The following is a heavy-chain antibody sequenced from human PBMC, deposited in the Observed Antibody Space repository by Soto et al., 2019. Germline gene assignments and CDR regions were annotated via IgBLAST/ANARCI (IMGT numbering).Heavy chain of an antibody. CDR1: GFSLSTSGVG. D-gene: IGHD3-16*02. V-gene: IGHV2-5*02. Sequence: QITLKESGPTLVKPTQTLTLTCTFSGFSLSTSGVGVGWIRQPPGKALEWLALIYWDDDKRYSPSLKSRLTSNNDTSKNQVVHTLSNMDPLDTAAYYGAHSSLRVRYTYYYCGMDVWGQGTTVAVSS. CDR2: IYWDDDK. CDR3: AHSSLRVRYTYYYCGMDV. J-gene: IGHJ6*02.